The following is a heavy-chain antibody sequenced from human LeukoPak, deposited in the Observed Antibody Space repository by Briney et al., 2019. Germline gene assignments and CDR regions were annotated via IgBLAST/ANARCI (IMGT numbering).Heavy chain of an antibody. J-gene: IGHJ6*03. V-gene: IGHV1-69*06. Sequence: ASVKVSCKASGGTVSIYAISWVRQAPGQGLEWMGGIIPIFGTANYAQKFQGRVTITADKSTSTAYMELSSLRSEDTAVYYCARTALRDYYYYYYMDVWGKGTTVTVSS. CDR3: ARTALRDYYYYYYMDV. CDR1: GGTVSIYA. CDR2: IIPIFGTA.